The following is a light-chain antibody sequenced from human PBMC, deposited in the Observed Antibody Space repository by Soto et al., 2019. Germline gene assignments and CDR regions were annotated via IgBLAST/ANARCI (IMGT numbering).Light chain of an antibody. CDR1: QKISGG. CDR3: QQYNNYWT. Sequence: DIQMTQSPSTLSASVGDRVTITGRSSQKISGGLAWYQQKPGKAPKVLIYDASSLESGVPSRFSGSGSGTEFTLTITSLQPDDFATYYCQQYNNYWTVGQGTKVDSK. V-gene: IGKV1-5*01. J-gene: IGKJ1*01. CDR2: DAS.